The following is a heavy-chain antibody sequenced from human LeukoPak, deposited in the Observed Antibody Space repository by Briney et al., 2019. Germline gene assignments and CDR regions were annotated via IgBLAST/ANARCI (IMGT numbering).Heavy chain of an antibody. CDR2: INPSGSST. V-gene: IGHV1-46*01. CDR1: GFTFTNYY. Sequence: ASVKVSCKASGFTFTNYYMHWVRQAPGQGLEWMGLINPSGSSTNYAQKFRGRVTTTSDTSTTTVYMELSSLRSEDTAVYYCAREESGGYFDYGGQGTLVTVSS. CDR3: AREESGGYFDY. J-gene: IGHJ4*02. D-gene: IGHD2-8*02.